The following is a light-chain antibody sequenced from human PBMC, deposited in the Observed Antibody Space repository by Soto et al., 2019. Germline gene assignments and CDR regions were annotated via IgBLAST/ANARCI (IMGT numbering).Light chain of an antibody. CDR1: QSIISW. Sequence: DIQMTQSPSTLSASVGDRVTITCRASQSIISWLAWYQQRPGKAPNLLIYKASSCESGLQSRFSGSGSGTECTLTISSLHPDDSATYYCQQYHGFPISFGQGTRLEIK. CDR3: QQYHGFPIS. J-gene: IGKJ5*01. V-gene: IGKV1-5*03. CDR2: KAS.